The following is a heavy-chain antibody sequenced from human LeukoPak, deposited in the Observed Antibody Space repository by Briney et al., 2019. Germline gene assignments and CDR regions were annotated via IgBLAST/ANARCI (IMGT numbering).Heavy chain of an antibody. CDR2: TYYRSKWYH. J-gene: IGHJ4*02. Sequence: SQTLSLTCAISGDSVSSNSVAWNWIRQSPSRGLEWLGRTYYRSKWYHDYAVSVKSRITINPDTSKNQFSLKLSSVTAADTAVYYCARESVTMERYFDYWGQGTLVTVSS. CDR1: GDSVSSNSVA. V-gene: IGHV6-1*01. CDR3: ARESVTMERYFDY. D-gene: IGHD3-10*01.